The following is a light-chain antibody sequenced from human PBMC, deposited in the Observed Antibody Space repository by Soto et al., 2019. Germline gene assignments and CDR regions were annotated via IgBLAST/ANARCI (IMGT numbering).Light chain of an antibody. V-gene: IGKV1-39*01. J-gene: IGKJ5*01. CDR2: AAS. CDR1: QSISSY. Sequence: DIQMTRSPSSLSASVGDRVTITCRASQSISSYLSWYQQKPGKAPKLLIYAASSLQSGVPARFSGSGSGTDLTLTISSLQPEDFVTYYCQQSYSTPITFGQGTRLEI. CDR3: QQSYSTPIT.